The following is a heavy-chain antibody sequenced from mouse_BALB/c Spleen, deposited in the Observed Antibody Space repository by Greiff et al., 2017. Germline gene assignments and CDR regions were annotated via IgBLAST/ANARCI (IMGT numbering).Heavy chain of an antibody. V-gene: IGHV5-4*02. CDR1: GFTFSDYY. Sequence: EVQGVESGGGLVKPGGSLKLSCAASGFTFSDYYMYWVRQTPEKRLEWVATISDGGSYTYYPDSVKGRFTISRDNAKNNLYLQMSSLKSEDTAMYYWARGGDPGAMDYWGQGTSVTVSS. D-gene: IGHD3-3*01. CDR2: ISDGGSYT. J-gene: IGHJ4*01. CDR3: ARGGDPGAMDY.